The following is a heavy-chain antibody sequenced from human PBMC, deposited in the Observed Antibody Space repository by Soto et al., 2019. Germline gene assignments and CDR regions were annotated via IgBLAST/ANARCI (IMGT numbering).Heavy chain of an antibody. J-gene: IGHJ4*02. CDR2: IYSGGST. V-gene: IGHV3-66*01. D-gene: IGHD3-16*01. CDR1: GFTVSTKY. Sequence: EVQLVESGGGLVQPGGSLRLSCAASGFTVSTKYMSWVRQAPGKGLEWVSVIYSGGSTFYADSVRGRFTISRDNSKNTVNLQMNSLGAEDTAVYYCARDPWAADYLGQGTLVTVSS. CDR3: ARDPWAADY.